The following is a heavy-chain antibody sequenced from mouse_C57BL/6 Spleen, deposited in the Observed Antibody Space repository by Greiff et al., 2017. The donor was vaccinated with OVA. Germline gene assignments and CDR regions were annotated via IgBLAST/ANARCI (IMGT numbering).Heavy chain of an antibody. CDR1: GFSLTSYG. D-gene: IGHD2-4*01. Sequence: VQLVESGPGLVQPSQSLSITCTVSGFSLTSYGVHWVRQSPGKGLEWLGVIWSGGSTDYNAAFISRLSISKDNSKSQVFFKMNSLQADDTAIYYCAYDYDFTWYFDVWGTGTTVTVSS. J-gene: IGHJ1*03. CDR2: IWSGGST. CDR3: AYDYDFTWYFDV. V-gene: IGHV2-2*01.